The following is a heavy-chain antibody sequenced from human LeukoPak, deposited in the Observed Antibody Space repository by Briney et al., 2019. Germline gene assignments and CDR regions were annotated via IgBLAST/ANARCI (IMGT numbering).Heavy chain of an antibody. J-gene: IGHJ4*02. D-gene: IGHD6-13*01. CDR1: GGSISSYY. V-gene: IGHV4-59*08. CDR3: ARHRIAAEPSDY. CDR2: IYYSGST. Sequence: SETLSLTCTVSGGSISSYYWSWIRQPPGKGLEWIGYIYYSGSTNYNPSLKSRVTISVDTSKNQFSLKLSSVTAADTAVYYCARHRIAAEPSDYWGQGTLVTVSS.